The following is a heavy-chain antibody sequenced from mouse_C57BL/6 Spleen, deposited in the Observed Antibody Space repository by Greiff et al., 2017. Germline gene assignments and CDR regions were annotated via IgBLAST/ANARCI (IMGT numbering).Heavy chain of an antibody. J-gene: IGHJ4*01. CDR1: GYTFTSYW. CDR2: IDPSDSET. CDR3: ARGGYYGSSRAFYAMHY. V-gene: IGHV1-52*01. D-gene: IGHD1-1*01. Sequence: VQLQQPGAELVRPGSSVKLSCKVSGYTFTSYWMHWVKQRPIQGLEWIGNIDPSDSETHYNQKFKDKATLTVDKSSSTAYMQLSSLTSEDSAVYYCARGGYYGSSRAFYAMHYRRPAASGTAS.